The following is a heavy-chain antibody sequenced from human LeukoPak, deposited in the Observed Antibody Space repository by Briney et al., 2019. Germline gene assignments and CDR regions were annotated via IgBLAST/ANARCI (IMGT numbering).Heavy chain of an antibody. J-gene: IGHJ4*02. CDR1: GYTFTSYY. V-gene: IGHV1-46*01. CDR3: AKGTGKRPAEGRSTPPGTYYFDY. Sequence: ASVKVSCKASGYTFTSYYMHWVRQAPGQGLEWMGIINPSGGSTSYAQKFQGRVTMTRDTSTSTVYMELSSLRSEDTAVYYCAKGTGKRPAEGRSTPPGTYYFDYWGQGTLVTVSS. D-gene: IGHD1-1*01. CDR2: INPSGGST.